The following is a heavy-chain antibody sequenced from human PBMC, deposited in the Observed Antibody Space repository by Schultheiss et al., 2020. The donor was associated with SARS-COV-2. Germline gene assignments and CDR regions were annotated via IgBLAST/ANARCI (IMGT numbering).Heavy chain of an antibody. CDR1: GGSFSGYY. V-gene: IGHV4-34*03. D-gene: IGHD3-10*01. CDR2: IYYSGST. Sequence: SETLSLTCAVYGGSFSGYYWSWIRQSPGKGLEWIGSIYYSGSTYYNPSLKSRVTISVDTSNGQFSLKLSSVTAADTAVYYCTAGTSTDYWGQGTLVTVSS. J-gene: IGHJ4*02. CDR3: TAGTSTDY.